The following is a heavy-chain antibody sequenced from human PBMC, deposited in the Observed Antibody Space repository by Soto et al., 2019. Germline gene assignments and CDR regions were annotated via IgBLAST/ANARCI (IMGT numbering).Heavy chain of an antibody. CDR1: GGTFSSYT. V-gene: IGHV1-69*08. D-gene: IGHD2-2*01. CDR3: AREGGADCSSTSCYAHSNYYYYMDV. J-gene: IGHJ6*03. Sequence: QVQLVQSGAEVKKPGSSVKFSCTASGGTFSSYTISWVRQAPGQGLEWMGRIIPILGIANYAQKFQGRVTITADKSTSTAYMELSSLRSEDTAVYYCAREGGADCSSTSCYAHSNYYYYMDVWGKGTTVTVSS. CDR2: IIPILGIA.